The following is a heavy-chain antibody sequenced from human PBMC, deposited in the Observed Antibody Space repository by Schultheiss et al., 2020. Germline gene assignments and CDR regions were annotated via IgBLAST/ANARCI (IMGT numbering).Heavy chain of an antibody. CDR3: AGAAYGYYYYAVDV. J-gene: IGHJ6*02. D-gene: IGHD2-21*01. Sequence: GGSLRLSCAASGFTFSTYAMHWVRQAPGKGLEWVAVISYDGSNKYYADSVKGRFTISRDDSKNTLYLQMNSLRVEDTAVYYCAGAAYGYYYYAVDVWGQGTTVTVSS. CDR1: GFTFSTYA. V-gene: IGHV3-30*04. CDR2: ISYDGSNK.